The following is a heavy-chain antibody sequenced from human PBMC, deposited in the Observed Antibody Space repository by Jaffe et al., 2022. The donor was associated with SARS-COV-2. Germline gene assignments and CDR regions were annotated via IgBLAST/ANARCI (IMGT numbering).Heavy chain of an antibody. CDR2: INSDGSST. J-gene: IGHJ3*02. CDR3: VGFGELLWETAFDI. CDR1: GFTFSSYW. D-gene: IGHD3-10*01. Sequence: EVQLVESGGGLVQPGGSLRLSCAASGFTFSSYWMHWVRQAPGKGLVWVSRINSDGSSTSYADSVKGRFTISRDNAKNTLYLQMNSLRAEDTAVYYCVGFGELLWETAFDIWGQGTMVTVSS. V-gene: IGHV3-74*01.